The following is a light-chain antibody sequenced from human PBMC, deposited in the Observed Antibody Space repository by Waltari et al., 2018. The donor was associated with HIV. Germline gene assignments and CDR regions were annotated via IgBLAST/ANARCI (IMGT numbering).Light chain of an antibody. CDR1: SSDVGAYNY. J-gene: IGLJ1*01. CDR2: DVP. V-gene: IGLV2-23*02. CDR3: CSYAGSSTYV. Sequence: QSALTQPASVSGSPGQSITIPCTGTSSDVGAYNYVSWYQQLTGKTPKLMIYDVPKRPSGVSNRFAGSKSANTASLTIAGLQAEDEADYYCCSYAGSSTYVFGAGTKVTVL.